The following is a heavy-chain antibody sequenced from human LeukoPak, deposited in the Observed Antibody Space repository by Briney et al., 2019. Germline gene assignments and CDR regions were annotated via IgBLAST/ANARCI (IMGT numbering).Heavy chain of an antibody. CDR1: GFTFSSYA. Sequence: PGGSLRLSCAASGFTFSSYAMSWVRQAPGKGLEWVSAISGSGGSTYYADSVKGRFTISRDNSKNTLYLQMNSLRAEDTAVYYCALLVEWLVVGYYYYYMDVWGKGTTVTVSS. J-gene: IGHJ6*03. V-gene: IGHV3-23*01. D-gene: IGHD6-19*01. CDR3: ALLVEWLVVGYYYYYMDV. CDR2: ISGSGGST.